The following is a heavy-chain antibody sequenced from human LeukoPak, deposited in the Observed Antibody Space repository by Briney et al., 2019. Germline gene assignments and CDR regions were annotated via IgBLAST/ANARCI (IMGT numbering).Heavy chain of an antibody. Sequence: GGSLRLSCAASGFTFSNYAMNWVRQAPGKGLEWVSGIRVTDNTYYADSVKGRFTISRDNSENTLYLQMSGLRAEDTAVYYCAKDFYYDSSGYLTFDYWGQGTLVTVSS. CDR1: GFTFSNYA. CDR2: IRVTDNT. D-gene: IGHD3-22*01. J-gene: IGHJ4*02. CDR3: AKDFYYDSSGYLTFDY. V-gene: IGHV3-23*01.